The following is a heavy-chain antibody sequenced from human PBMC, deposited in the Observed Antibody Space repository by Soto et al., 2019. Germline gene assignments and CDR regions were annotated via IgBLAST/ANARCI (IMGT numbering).Heavy chain of an antibody. D-gene: IGHD1-7*01. CDR1: GFTFSRYA. Sequence: RLSCAASGFTFSRYAMHWVRQAPGKGLEWVAVISYDGSSKFYADSVKGRFTISRDKSTNTVFLQMDSLRAEDTAVYYCARDPEWGGTTYQITHSFDYWGRGTLVTVSS. CDR2: ISYDGSSK. J-gene: IGHJ4*02. V-gene: IGHV3-30-3*01. CDR3: ARDPEWGGTTYQITHSFDY.